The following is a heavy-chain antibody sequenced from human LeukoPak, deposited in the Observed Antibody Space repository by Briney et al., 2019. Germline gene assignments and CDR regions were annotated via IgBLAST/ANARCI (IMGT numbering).Heavy chain of an antibody. CDR3: VRAVSVSSYYFDC. J-gene: IGHJ4*02. CDR1: EFTFSSSG. V-gene: IGHV3-33*01. D-gene: IGHD5/OR15-5a*01. CDR2: IWYDGSNK. Sequence: GRSLRLSCAASEFTFSSSGMHWVRQAPGKGLEWVALIWYDGSNKYYADSVKGRFTISRDNSKNTLYLQMNSLRAEDTAVYYCVRAVSVSSYYFDCWGQGTLVTVSS.